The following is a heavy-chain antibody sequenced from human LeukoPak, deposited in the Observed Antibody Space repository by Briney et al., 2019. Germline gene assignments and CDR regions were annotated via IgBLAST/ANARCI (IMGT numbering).Heavy chain of an antibody. V-gene: IGHV3-30*18. J-gene: IGHJ4*02. Sequence: GRSLRLSCAASGFTFSSYGMHWVRQAPGKGLEWVAVISYDGSNKYYADSVKGRFIISRDNSKNTLYLQMNSLRAEDTAVYYCAKDGSYSYEMVYWGQGTLVTVSS. D-gene: IGHD5-18*01. CDR2: ISYDGSNK. CDR3: AKDGSYSYEMVY. CDR1: GFTFSSYG.